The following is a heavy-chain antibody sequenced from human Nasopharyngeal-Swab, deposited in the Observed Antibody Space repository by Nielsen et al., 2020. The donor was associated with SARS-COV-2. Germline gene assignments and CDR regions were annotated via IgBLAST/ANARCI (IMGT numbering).Heavy chain of an antibody. CDR3: ARDTILTPDY. V-gene: IGHV3-48*02. CDR2: IGSDYHNV. Sequence: GGSLRLSCAASGFSFSIYGMSWVRQAPGKGLEWASYIGSDYHNVHYADSVKGRFTISRDNAKNSLYLQMNSLRDEDTAVYYCARDTILTPDYWGQGTLVTVSS. CDR1: GFSFSIYG. D-gene: IGHD3-9*01. J-gene: IGHJ4*02.